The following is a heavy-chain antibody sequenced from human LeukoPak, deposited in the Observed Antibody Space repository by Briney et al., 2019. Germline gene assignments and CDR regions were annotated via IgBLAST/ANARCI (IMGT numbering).Heavy chain of an antibody. Sequence: ASVKVSCKASGYTFTGYYMHWVRQAPGQGLEWMGWINPNSGGTNYAQKFQGRVTMTRDTSISTAYMELSSLRSEDTAIYYCAIGRSYYPLEYWGQGTLVTVSS. CDR1: GYTFTGYY. J-gene: IGHJ4*02. CDR3: AIGRSYYPLEY. CDR2: INPNSGGT. V-gene: IGHV1-2*02. D-gene: IGHD1-26*01.